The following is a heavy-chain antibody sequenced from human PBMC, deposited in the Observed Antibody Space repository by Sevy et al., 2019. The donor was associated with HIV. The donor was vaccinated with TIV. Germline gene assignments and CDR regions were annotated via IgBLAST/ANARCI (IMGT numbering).Heavy chain of an antibody. V-gene: IGHV3-74*01. CDR3: VAANTWQDY. D-gene: IGHD2-15*01. J-gene: IGHJ4*02. Sequence: GGSLRLSCAASGFTFSSYWMHWVRQAPGKGPVWVSGVNSDGSSTNYADSVKGRFTMSRDSAKNTLYLQMNSLRAEDTAVYFCVAANTWQDYWGQGTLVTVSS. CDR1: GFTFSSYW. CDR2: VNSDGSST.